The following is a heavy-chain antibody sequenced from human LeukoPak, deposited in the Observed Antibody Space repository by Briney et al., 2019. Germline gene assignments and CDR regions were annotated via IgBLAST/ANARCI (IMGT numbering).Heavy chain of an antibody. CDR3: ARVWYSSSAFFDY. CDR1: GFTFSSYG. Sequence: GGSLRLSCAASGFTFSSYGMSWVRQAPGKGLEWVSAISGSGGSTYYADSVKGRFTISRDNAKNSLYLQMNSLRAEDTAVYYCARVWYSSSAFFDYWGQGTLVTVSS. V-gene: IGHV3-23*01. D-gene: IGHD6-6*01. J-gene: IGHJ4*02. CDR2: ISGSGGST.